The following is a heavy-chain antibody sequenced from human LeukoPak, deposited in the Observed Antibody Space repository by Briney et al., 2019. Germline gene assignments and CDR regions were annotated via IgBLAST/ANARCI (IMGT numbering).Heavy chain of an antibody. D-gene: IGHD7-27*01. CDR2: ISSSGSSI. V-gene: IGHV3-48*03. J-gene: IGHJ4*02. Sequence: QSGGSLRLSCAASGFTFSSYEMNWVRQAPGKGLEWVSYISSSGSSIHYADSVKGRFTISRDNAKNSLYLQMNSLRAEDTAVYYCANWRAPLGWGLGTLVTVSS. CDR3: ANWRAPLG. CDR1: GFTFSSYE.